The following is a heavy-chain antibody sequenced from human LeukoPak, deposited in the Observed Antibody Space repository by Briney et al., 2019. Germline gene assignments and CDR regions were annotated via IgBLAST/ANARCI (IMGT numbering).Heavy chain of an antibody. CDR2: MNPNSGNT. CDR1: GYTFTSYD. Sequence: GASVKVSCKASGYTFTSYDINWVRQATGQGLEWMGWMNPNSGNTGYAQKFQGRVTMTRNTSISTAYMELSSLRSEDTAVYYCARGGYYYGSGSYYWPHYYYYMDVWGKGTTVTVSS. CDR3: ARGGYYYGSGSYYWPHYYYYMDV. V-gene: IGHV1-8*01. J-gene: IGHJ6*03. D-gene: IGHD3-10*01.